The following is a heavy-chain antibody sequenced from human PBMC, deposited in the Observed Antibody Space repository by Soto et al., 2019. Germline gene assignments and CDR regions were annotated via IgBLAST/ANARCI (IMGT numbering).Heavy chain of an antibody. CDR1: GYTFTSYA. CDR3: ARSIVVVTALDY. V-gene: IGHV1-3*01. J-gene: IGHJ4*01. Sequence: ASVKVSCKASGYTFTSYAMHWVRQAPGQRLEWMGWINAGNGNTKYSQKFQGRVTITRDTSASTAYMELSSLRSEDTAVYYCARSIVVVTALDYWGHGTQVTVS. CDR2: INAGNGNT. D-gene: IGHD2-21*02.